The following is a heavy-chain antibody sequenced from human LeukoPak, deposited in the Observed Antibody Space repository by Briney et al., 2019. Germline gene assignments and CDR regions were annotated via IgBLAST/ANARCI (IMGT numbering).Heavy chain of an antibody. CDR3: TRQKDSSSY. CDR2: IRSKANSYAT. D-gene: IGHD6-6*01. CDR1: GFTFSSYS. J-gene: IGHJ4*02. V-gene: IGHV3-73*01. Sequence: AGGSLRLSCAASGFTFSSYSMNWVRQASGKGLEWVGRIRSKANSYATAYAASVKGRFTISRDDSKNTAYLQMNSLKTEDTAVYYCTRQKDSSSYWGQGTLVTVSS.